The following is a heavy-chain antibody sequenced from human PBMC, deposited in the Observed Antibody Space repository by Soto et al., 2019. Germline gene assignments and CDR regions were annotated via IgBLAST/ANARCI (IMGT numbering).Heavy chain of an antibody. D-gene: IGHD3-16*02. Sequence: QVQLVESGGGVVQPGRSLRLSCAASGFTFNSYAMHWVRQAPGKGLEWVAVISYDGSNKYYADSVKGRFTISRDNSKNTLSLQMNGLRAEDTAVYYCARFIPPPWGQGTLVTVSS. J-gene: IGHJ5*02. V-gene: IGHV3-30-3*01. CDR1: GFTFNSYA. CDR3: ARFIPPP. CDR2: ISYDGSNK.